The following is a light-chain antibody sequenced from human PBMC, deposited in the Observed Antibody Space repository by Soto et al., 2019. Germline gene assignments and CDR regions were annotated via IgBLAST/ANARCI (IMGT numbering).Light chain of an antibody. V-gene: IGKV1-39*01. CDR3: QQSFSSTGT. CDR2: AAS. Sequence: DIQMTQSPSSLSASVGDRVTIACRASQSIARYLNWYQQKPGQVPRLLIYAASTLQSGVPSRFSGSGSETDFTLAITSLQREDSATYYCQQSFSSTGTFGQGTKLEI. J-gene: IGKJ2*02. CDR1: QSIARY.